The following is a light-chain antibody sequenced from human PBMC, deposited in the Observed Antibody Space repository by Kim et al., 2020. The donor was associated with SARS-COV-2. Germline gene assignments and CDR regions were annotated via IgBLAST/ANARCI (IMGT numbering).Light chain of an antibody. Sequence: GFIGERVVITCRASQIIGTNLNWYQQKPGKAPNLRIYGASTLQSGVPPRFSGRGAGTDFTLTVSTLEPEDFGTYYCQQSDSTPRTFGQGTKVDIK. CDR1: QIIGTN. V-gene: IGKV1-39*01. J-gene: IGKJ1*01. CDR3: QQSDSTPRT. CDR2: GAS.